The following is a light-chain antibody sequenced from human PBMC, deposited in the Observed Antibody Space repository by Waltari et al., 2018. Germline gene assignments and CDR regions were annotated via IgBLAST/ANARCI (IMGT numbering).Light chain of an antibody. J-gene: IGLJ3*02. CDR3: QTGGHGTWV. V-gene: IGLV4-69*01. Sequence: QLVLTQSPSASASLGASVKLTCTLSSGHSSNIIAWLQQQPEKGPRYLMKVNSDGSNSKGDEIPDRFAGSLAGAERYLTISSVQSEDEADYYCQTGGHGTWVFGGGTTLTVL. CDR1: SGHSSNI. CDR2: VNSDGSN.